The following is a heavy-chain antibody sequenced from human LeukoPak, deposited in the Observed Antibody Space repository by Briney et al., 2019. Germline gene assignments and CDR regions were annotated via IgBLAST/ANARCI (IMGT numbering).Heavy chain of an antibody. J-gene: IGHJ4*02. CDR3: AGETNAFDY. CDR1: GGTFSSYA. V-gene: IGHV1-46*03. Sequence: ASVKVSCKASGGTFSSYAISWVRQAPGQGLEWMAVLNPSDGDTTYAQKFQGRITMTRDTSTGTVYMELNSLTSEDTAVYYCAGETNAFDYWGQGTLVTVSS. CDR2: LNPSDGDT.